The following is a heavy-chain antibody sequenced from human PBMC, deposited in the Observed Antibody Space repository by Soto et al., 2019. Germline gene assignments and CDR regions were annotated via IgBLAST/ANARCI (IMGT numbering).Heavy chain of an antibody. V-gene: IGHV1-46*03. Sequence: QVQLVQSGAEVKKPGASVKVSCKASGYTFTSNYMHWVRQAPGQGLEWMGIINPSGGSTSYAQKFQGSVTMTRDTSTSTVYMELSSLRSEDTAVYYCARARCSGGSCYQADYWGQGTLVTVSS. J-gene: IGHJ4*02. CDR3: ARARCSGGSCYQADY. CDR1: GYTFTSNY. CDR2: INPSGGST. D-gene: IGHD2-15*01.